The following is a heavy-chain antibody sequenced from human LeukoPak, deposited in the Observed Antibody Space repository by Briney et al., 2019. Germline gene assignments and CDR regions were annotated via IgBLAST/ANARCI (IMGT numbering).Heavy chain of an antibody. CDR2: IYYSGST. J-gene: IGHJ6*02. D-gene: IGHD1-26*01. CDR1: GGSISSSSYY. Sequence: SETLSLTCTVSGGSISSSSYYWGWIRQPPGKGLEWIGSIYYSGSTYYNPSLKSRVTISVDTSKNQFSLKLSSVTAADTAVYYCARDDGRYSGSPGMDVWGQGTTVTVSS. V-gene: IGHV4-39*02. CDR3: ARDDGRYSGSPGMDV.